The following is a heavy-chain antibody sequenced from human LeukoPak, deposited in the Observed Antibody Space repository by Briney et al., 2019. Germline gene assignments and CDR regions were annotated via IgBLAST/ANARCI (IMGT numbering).Heavy chain of an antibody. V-gene: IGHV3-48*03. CDR1: GFTFNNYE. CDR3: VREPATTNLDY. CDR2: IDSTGRTI. J-gene: IGHJ4*02. Sequence: SGGSLRLSCVASGFTFNNYEMNWVRQAPGKGLEWVSYIDSTGRTIQYADSVKGRLTISRDNAKNSLYLQMNSLRVEDTAVYYCVREPATTNLDYWGQGTLVTVSS. D-gene: IGHD4-17*01.